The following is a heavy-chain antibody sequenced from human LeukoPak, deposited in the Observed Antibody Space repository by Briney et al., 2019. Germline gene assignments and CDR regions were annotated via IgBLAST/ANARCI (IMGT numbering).Heavy chain of an antibody. J-gene: IGHJ4*02. CDR2: IYPGDSDT. Sequence: GESLKISCKGSGXSFTIYWSGWVRQMPGKGLEWMGIIYPGDSDTRHSPSFQGQITISADKSISTAYLQWSSLKASDTAIYCARQGYSYGYDYWGQGTLVTVSS. D-gene: IGHD5-18*01. CDR3: ARQGYSYGYDY. V-gene: IGHV5-51*01. CDR1: GXSFTIYW.